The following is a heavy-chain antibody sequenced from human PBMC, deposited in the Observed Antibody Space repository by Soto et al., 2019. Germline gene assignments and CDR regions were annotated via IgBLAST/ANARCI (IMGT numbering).Heavy chain of an antibody. Sequence: PGGSLRLSCAASGFTFSSYWMSWVRQAPGKGLEWVANIKQDGSEKYYVDSVKGRFTISRGNAKNSLYLQMNSLRAEDTAVYYCARDLTTVTVYYYYYGMDVWGQGTTVTVSS. CDR2: IKQDGSEK. CDR1: GFTFSSYW. D-gene: IGHD4-4*01. V-gene: IGHV3-7*03. CDR3: ARDLTTVTVYYYYYGMDV. J-gene: IGHJ6*02.